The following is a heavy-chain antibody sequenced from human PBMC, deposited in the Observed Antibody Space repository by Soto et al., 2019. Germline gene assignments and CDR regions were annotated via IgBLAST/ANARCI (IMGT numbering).Heavy chain of an antibody. CDR2: ISGSGGST. CDR3: ANDSIMVRGAKKSYYFDY. V-gene: IGHV3-23*01. J-gene: IGHJ4*02. Sequence: GGSLRLSCAASGFTFSSYAMSWVRQAPGKGLEWVSAISGSGGSTYYADSVKGRFTISRDNSKNTLYLQMNSLRAEDTAVYYCANDSIMVRGAKKSYYFDYWGQGTLVTVSS. D-gene: IGHD3-10*01. CDR1: GFTFSSYA.